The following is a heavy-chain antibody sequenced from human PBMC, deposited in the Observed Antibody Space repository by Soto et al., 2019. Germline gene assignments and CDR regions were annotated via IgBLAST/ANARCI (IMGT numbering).Heavy chain of an antibody. CDR3: ARGGEYWYSSSWYLGDYYMDV. Sequence: SETLSLTCTVSGGSISSYYWSWIRQPPGKGLEWIGYIYYSGSTNYNPSLKSRVTISVDTSKNQFSLKLSSVTAADTAVYYCARGGEYWYSSSWYLGDYYMDVWGKGTTVTVSS. CDR2: IYYSGST. V-gene: IGHV4-59*08. J-gene: IGHJ6*03. CDR1: GGSISSYY. D-gene: IGHD6-13*01.